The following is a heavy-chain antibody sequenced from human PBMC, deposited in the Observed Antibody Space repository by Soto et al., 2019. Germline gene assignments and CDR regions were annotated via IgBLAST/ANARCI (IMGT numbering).Heavy chain of an antibody. CDR2: IYHSGST. CDR1: GGSISSGGYS. CDR3: ARGGSCGGDCFFYFDY. J-gene: IGHJ4*02. V-gene: IGHV4-30-2*01. D-gene: IGHD2-21*02. Sequence: QLQLQESGSGLVKPSQTLSLTCAVSGGSISSGGYSWSWIRQPPGKGLEWIGYIYHSGSTYYNPSLKSRVTISVDRSKNQFSLKLSSVTAADTAVYYCARGGSCGGDCFFYFDYWGQGTLVTVSS.